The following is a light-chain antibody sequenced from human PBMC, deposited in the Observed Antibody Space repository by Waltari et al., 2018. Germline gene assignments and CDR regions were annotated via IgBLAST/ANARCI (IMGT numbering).Light chain of an antibody. CDR1: QSVHGSS. V-gene: IGKV3-20*01. J-gene: IGKJ3*01. CDR2: DAS. CDR3: QQYGNSPHT. Sequence: ETVLTQSPGTLSLSPGERATLPCRASQSVHGSSLAWYQRKPGQTPRLLMYDASTRATGIPDRFSGSGSGTDFTLTISRLEPEDFALYYCQQYGNSPHTFGPGTRVDIQ.